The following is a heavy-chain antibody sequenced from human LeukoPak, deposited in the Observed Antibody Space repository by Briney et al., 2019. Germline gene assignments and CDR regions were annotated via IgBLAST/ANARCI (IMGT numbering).Heavy chain of an antibody. D-gene: IGHD5-24*01. CDR3: ARDKWLQGGVFDY. V-gene: IGHV3-7*01. Sequence: PGGSLRLSCAASGFTFSSYWMSWVRQAPGKGLEWVANLKQDGSEKYYVDSVKGRFTISRDNAKNSLYLQMNSLRAEDTAVYYCARDKWLQGGVFDYWGQGTLVTVSS. CDR1: GFTFSSYW. CDR2: LKQDGSEK. J-gene: IGHJ4*02.